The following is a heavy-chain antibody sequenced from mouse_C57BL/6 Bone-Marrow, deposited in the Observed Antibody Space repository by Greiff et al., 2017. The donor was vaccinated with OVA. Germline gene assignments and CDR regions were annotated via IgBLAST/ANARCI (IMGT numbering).Heavy chain of an antibody. V-gene: IGHV14-4*01. CDR3: TNYGSRYWYFDV. CDR2: IDPENGDT. J-gene: IGHJ1*03. D-gene: IGHD1-1*01. Sequence: EVQLQQSGAELVRPGASVKLSCTASGFNIKDDYMHWVKQRPEQGLEWIGWIDPENGDTEYASKFQGKATITADTSSNTAYLQLSSLTSEDTAVYYCTNYGSRYWYFDVWGTGTTVTVSS. CDR1: GFNIKDDY.